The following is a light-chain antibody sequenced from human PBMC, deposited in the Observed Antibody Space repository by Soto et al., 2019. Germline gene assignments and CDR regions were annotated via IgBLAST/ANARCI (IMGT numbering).Light chain of an antibody. Sequence: DIQMTQSPSSLSASIGDRVTITCRASQDIGVRLAWFQQKPGKAPQYLIQAASTLQSNVPSRFSGSGSGTEFILTINSLQPEDVAGYYCLQVKSFPRTFGQGTKVEIK. CDR2: AAS. V-gene: IGKV1-12*01. CDR1: QDIGVR. CDR3: LQVKSFPRT. J-gene: IGKJ1*01.